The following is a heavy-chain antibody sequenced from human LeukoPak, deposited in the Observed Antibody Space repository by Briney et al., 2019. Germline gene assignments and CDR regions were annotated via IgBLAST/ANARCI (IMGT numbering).Heavy chain of an antibody. CDR2: ISGSGGST. CDR3: AKRGDGCSGGSCHYWYFDL. CDR1: GFTFSSYA. V-gene: IGHV3-23*01. J-gene: IGHJ2*01. Sequence: GGSLRLSCAASGFTFSSYAMSWVRQAPGKGLEWVSAISGSGGSTYYADSVKGRFTISRDNSKNTLFLQMNSLRAEDTAVYYCAKRGDGCSGGSCHYWYFDLWGRGTLVTVSS. D-gene: IGHD2-15*01.